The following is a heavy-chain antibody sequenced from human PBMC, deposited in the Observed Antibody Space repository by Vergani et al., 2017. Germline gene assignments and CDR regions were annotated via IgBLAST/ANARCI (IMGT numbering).Heavy chain of an antibody. CDR2: IYYSGST. J-gene: IGHJ5*02. CDR1: GGSISSYY. Sequence: QVQLQESGPGLVKPSETLSLTCTVSGGSISSYYWSWIRQPPGKGLEWIGYIYYSGSTNYNPSLKSRVTISVDTSKNQFSLKLSCVTAADTAVYYCARDNWFDPWGQGTLVTVSS. V-gene: IGHV4-59*01. CDR3: ARDNWFDP.